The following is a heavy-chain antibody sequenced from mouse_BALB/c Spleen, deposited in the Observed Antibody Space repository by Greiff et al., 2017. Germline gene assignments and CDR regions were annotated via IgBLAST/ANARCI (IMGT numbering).Heavy chain of an antibody. D-gene: IGHD1-1*01. J-gene: IGHJ3*01. Sequence: VQLQQSGAELVRPGASVTLSCKASGYTFTDYEMHWVKQTPVHGLEWIGAIDPETGGTAYNQKFKGKATLTADKSSSTAYMELRSLTSEDSAVYYCARNYASAWFAYWGQGTLVTVSA. V-gene: IGHV1-15*01. CDR3: ARNYASAWFAY. CDR1: GYTFTDYE. CDR2: IDPETGGT.